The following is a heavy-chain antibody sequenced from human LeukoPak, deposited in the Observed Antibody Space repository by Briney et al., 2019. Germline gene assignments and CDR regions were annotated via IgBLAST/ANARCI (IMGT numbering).Heavy chain of an antibody. CDR1: GFTFSSYS. J-gene: IGHJ4*02. D-gene: IGHD1-1*01. CDR2: ISSSSSTI. CDR3: ARTTGEGYFDY. V-gene: IGHV3-48*04. Sequence: PGGSLRLSCAASGFTFSSYSMNWVRQAPGKGLEWVSYISSSSSTIYYADSVKGRFTISRDNAKNSLYLQMNSLRAEDTAVYYCARTTGEGYFDYWGQGTLVTVSS.